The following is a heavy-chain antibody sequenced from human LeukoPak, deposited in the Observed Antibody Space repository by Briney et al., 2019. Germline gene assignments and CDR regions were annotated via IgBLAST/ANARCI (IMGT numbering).Heavy chain of an antibody. J-gene: IGHJ5*02. D-gene: IGHD3-3*01. CDR1: GGSISSYY. CDR3: ARGQYTKAITIFGVVKIGNWFDP. Sequence: PSETLSLTCTVSGGSISSYYWSWIRQPPGKGLEWIGYIYYSGSTNYNPSLKSRVTISVDTSKNQFSLKLSSVTAADTAVYYCARGQYTKAITIFGVVKIGNWFDPWGQGTLVTVSS. CDR2: IYYSGST. V-gene: IGHV4-59*01.